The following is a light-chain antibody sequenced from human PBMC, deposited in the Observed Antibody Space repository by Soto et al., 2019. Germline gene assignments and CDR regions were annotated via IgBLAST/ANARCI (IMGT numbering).Light chain of an antibody. Sequence: IQLTQSPSSPSASVGDRVTITCRASQGISSYLAWYQQKPGKAPKLLIYAASTLQSGVPSRLSGSGSGTDFTLTISSLQPEDFATYYCQQLNSYPRALTFGGGTKVEIK. CDR2: AAS. J-gene: IGKJ4*01. V-gene: IGKV1-9*01. CDR1: QGISSY. CDR3: QQLNSYPRALT.